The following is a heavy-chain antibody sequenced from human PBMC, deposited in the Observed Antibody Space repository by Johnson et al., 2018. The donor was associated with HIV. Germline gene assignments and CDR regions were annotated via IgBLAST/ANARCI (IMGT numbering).Heavy chain of an antibody. CDR3: AREAETGELAHDAFDI. V-gene: IGHV3-30-3*01. CDR2: ISYDGSNK. Sequence: QVQLVESGGGVVQPGGSLRLSCAASEFIFSSYSMHWVRQAPGKGLEWVAVISYDGSNKYYADSVKGRFTISRDNSKNTLYLQMNGLRAEDTAVYYCAREAETGELAHDAFDIWGQGTMVTGSS. J-gene: IGHJ3*02. CDR1: EFIFSSYS. D-gene: IGHD3-10*01.